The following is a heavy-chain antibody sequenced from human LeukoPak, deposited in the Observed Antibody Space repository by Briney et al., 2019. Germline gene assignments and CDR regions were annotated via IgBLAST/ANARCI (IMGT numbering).Heavy chain of an antibody. J-gene: IGHJ2*01. V-gene: IGHV4-38-2*02. CDR1: GYFLSSGFY. D-gene: IGHD4/OR15-4a*01. CDR3: ARNLTGYWYFDL. CDR2: VYHSGTT. Sequence: PSETLSLTCNVSGYFLSSGFYWGWIRQPPGKGLEWIVSVYHSGTTIYNPSLKSRVTISVDTSKNQFSLKLSSVTAADTAVYYCARNLTGYWYFDLWGRGTLVTVSS.